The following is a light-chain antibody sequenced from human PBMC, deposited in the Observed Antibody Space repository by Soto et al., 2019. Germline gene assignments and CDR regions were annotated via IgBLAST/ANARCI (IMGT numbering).Light chain of an antibody. J-gene: IGLJ1*01. CDR1: SSIVGGYNY. Sequence: QSALTQPRSVSGSPGQSVTISCTGSSSIVGGYNYVSWYQHHPGKAPKLMISDVTKRPSGVPDRFSGSKSGNTASLTISGLQAEDEADYHCSSYTNTGTLYVFGTGTKLTVL. CDR3: SSYTNTGTLYV. V-gene: IGLV2-11*01. CDR2: DVT.